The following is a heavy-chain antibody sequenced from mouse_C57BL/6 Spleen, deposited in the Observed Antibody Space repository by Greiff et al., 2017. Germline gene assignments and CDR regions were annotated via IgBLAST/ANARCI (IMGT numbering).Heavy chain of an antibody. CDR2: ISYSGST. J-gene: IGHJ4*01. Sequence: EVKLMESGPGMVKPSQSLSLTCTVTGYSITSGYDWHWIRHFPGNKLEWMGYISYSGSTNYNPSLKSRISITHDTSKNHFFLKLNSVTTEDTATYYCARDADYGSSSYYAMDYWGQGTSVTVSS. CDR1: GYSITSGYD. V-gene: IGHV3-1*01. CDR3: ARDADYGSSSYYAMDY. D-gene: IGHD1-1*01.